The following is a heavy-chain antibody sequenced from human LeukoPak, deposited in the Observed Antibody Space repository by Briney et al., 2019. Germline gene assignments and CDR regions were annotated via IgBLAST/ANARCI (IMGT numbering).Heavy chain of an antibody. CDR2: IKSKTDGGTT. CDR3: TAGRRLGELSLYYYYGMDV. V-gene: IGHV3-15*01. J-gene: IGHJ6*02. D-gene: IGHD3-16*02. CDR1: GFTFSNAW. Sequence: PGGSLRLSCAASGFTFSNAWMSWVRQAPGKGLEWVGRIKSKTDGGTTDYAAPVKGRFTISRDDSKNTLYLQMNSLKTEDTGVYYCTAGRRLGELSLYYYYGMDVWGQGTTVTVSS.